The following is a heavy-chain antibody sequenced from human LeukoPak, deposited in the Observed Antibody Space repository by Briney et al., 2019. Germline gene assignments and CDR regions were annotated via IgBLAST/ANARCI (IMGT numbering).Heavy chain of an antibody. CDR2: IYYTGST. CDR3: ARGGNFYRGHYFDY. Sequence: PSETLSLTCTVSGGSISEYYWYWIRQPPGKGLEWIGYIYYTGSTKYHPSLKSRLTISVDTSKNQFSLRLTSVTAADMAVYYCARGGNFYRGHYFDYWGQGALVTVSS. D-gene: IGHD1-26*01. CDR1: GGSISEYY. J-gene: IGHJ4*02. V-gene: IGHV4-59*01.